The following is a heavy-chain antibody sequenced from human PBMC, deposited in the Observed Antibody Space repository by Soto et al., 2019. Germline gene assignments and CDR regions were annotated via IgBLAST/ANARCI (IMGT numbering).Heavy chain of an antibody. CDR3: ASGSYFDY. Sequence: QVQLQESGPGLVKPSETLSLTCTVSGGSISSYYWSWIRQPPGKGLEWIGYIYYSGSTNYNPSLKSRVTISVDTSKNQFSLKLSSVTAADTAVYYCASGSYFDYWGQGTLVTVSS. CDR2: IYYSGST. CDR1: GGSISSYY. V-gene: IGHV4-59*01. J-gene: IGHJ4*02. D-gene: IGHD1-26*01.